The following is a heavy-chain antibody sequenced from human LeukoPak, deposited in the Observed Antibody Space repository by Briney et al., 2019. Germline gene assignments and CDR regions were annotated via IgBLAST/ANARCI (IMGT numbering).Heavy chain of an antibody. D-gene: IGHD4-17*01. J-gene: IGHJ3*02. CDR1: GFTFSSYG. CDR3: AREDGDYGAFDI. V-gene: IGHV3-30*02. CDR2: IRYDGSNK. Sequence: PGGSLILSCAASGFTFSSYGMHWVRQAPGKGLERVAFIRYDGSNKYYADSVKGRFTISRDNSKNTLYLQMNSLRAEDTAVYYCAREDGDYGAFDIWGQGTMVTVSS.